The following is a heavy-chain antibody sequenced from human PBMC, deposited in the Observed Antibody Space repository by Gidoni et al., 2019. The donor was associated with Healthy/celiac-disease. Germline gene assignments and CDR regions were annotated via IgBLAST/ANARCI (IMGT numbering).Heavy chain of an antibody. CDR3: ASLGDSGSSRYFDL. CDR1: GGTFSSYT. V-gene: IGHV1-69*02. CDR2: IIPILGIA. J-gene: IGHJ2*01. Sequence: QVQLVQSGAEVKKPGSSVKVSCKASGGTFSSYTISWVRQAPGQGLEWMGRIIPILGIANYAQKFQGRVTITADKSTSTAYMELSSLRSEDTAVYYCASLGDSGSSRYFDLWGRGTLVTVSS. D-gene: IGHD1-26*01.